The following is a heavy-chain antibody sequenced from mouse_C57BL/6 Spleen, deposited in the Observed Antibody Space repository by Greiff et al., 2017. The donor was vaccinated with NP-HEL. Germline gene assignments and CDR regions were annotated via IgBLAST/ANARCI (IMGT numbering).Heavy chain of an antibody. CDR2: IYPGSGST. Sequence: VQLQQSGAELVKPGASVKMSCKASGYTFTSYWITWVKQGPGQGLEWIGDIYPGSGSTNYNEKFKSKATLTVDTSSSTAYMQLSSLTSEDSAVYYCARDAYYSYYFDYWGQGTTLTVSS. J-gene: IGHJ2*01. CDR3: ARDAYYSYYFDY. CDR1: GYTFTSYW. V-gene: IGHV1-55*01. D-gene: IGHD2-12*01.